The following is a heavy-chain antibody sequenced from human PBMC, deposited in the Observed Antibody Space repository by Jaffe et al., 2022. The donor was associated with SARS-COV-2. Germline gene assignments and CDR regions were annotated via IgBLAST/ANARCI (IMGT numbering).Heavy chain of an antibody. CDR1: GGSISSGGYY. Sequence: QVQLQESGPGLVKPSQTLSLTCTVSGGSISSGGYYWSWIRQHPGKGLEWIGYIYYSGSTYYNPSLKSRVTISVDTSKNQFSLKLSSVTAADTAVYYCARATLYYDFWSGVDYGMDVWGQGTTVTVSS. D-gene: IGHD3-3*01. V-gene: IGHV4-31*03. CDR2: IYYSGST. J-gene: IGHJ6*02. CDR3: ARATLYYDFWSGVDYGMDV.